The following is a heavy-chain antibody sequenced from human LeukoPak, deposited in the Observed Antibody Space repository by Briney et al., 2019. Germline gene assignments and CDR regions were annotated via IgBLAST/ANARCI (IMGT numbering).Heavy chain of an antibody. CDR3: ARGLQQWLVLNYYYYMDV. Sequence: GASVKVSCKASGYTFTSYYMHWVRQAPGQGLEWMGIINPSGGSTSYAQKVQGRVTMTRDMSTSTVYMELSSLRSEDTAVYYCARGLQQWLVLNYYYYMDVWGKGTTVTVSS. CDR2: INPSGGST. V-gene: IGHV1-46*01. CDR1: GYTFTSYY. J-gene: IGHJ6*03. D-gene: IGHD6-19*01.